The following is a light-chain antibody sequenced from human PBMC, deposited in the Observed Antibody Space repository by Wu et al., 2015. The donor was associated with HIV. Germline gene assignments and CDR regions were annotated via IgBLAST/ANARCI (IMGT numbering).Light chain of an antibody. J-gene: IGKJ2*01. Sequence: EIVMTQSPATLSVSPGERATLSCRASQSISSNLAWYQQKLGQAPRLLIYGASTRATGIPARFGGSGSGTEFTLTINSMQSEDFAVYYCQQYNNWPGYTFGQGTKAGDQT. CDR2: GAS. CDR3: QQYNNWPGYT. V-gene: IGKV3-15*01. CDR1: QSISSN.